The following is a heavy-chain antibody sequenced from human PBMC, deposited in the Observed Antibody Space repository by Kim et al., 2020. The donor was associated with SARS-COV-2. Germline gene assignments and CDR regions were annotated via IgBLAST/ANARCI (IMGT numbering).Heavy chain of an antibody. CDR3: ARDTVRAYYYYGMDV. D-gene: IGHD4-4*01. V-gene: IGHV3-53*01. Sequence: GGSLRLSCAASGFTVSSNYMSWVRQAPGKGLEWVSVIYSGGSTYYADSVKGRFTISRDNSKNTLYLQMNSLRAEDTAVYYCARDTVRAYYYYGMDVWGQGTPVTVSS. CDR1: GFTVSSNY. CDR2: IYSGGST. J-gene: IGHJ6*02.